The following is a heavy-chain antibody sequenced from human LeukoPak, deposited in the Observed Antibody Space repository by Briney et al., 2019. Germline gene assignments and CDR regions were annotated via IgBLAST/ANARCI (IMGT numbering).Heavy chain of an antibody. CDR2: IWYDGSNK. CDR3: ARGYCSSTSCCPDY. CDR1: GFTFSSYG. D-gene: IGHD2-2*01. Sequence: GGSLRLSCAASGFTFSSYGMHWVRQAPGKGLEWVAVIWYDGSNKYYADSVKGRFTISRDNSKNTLYLQMNSLRAEDTAVYYCARGYCSSTSCCPDYWGQGTLVTVSS. J-gene: IGHJ4*02. V-gene: IGHV3-33*01.